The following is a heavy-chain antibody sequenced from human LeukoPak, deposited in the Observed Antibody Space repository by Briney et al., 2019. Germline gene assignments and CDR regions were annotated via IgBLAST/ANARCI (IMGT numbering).Heavy chain of an antibody. CDR1: GFTFSSYA. CDR3: VKDGYYGSGRYHFDY. J-gene: IGHJ4*02. CDR2: ISSNGGST. V-gene: IGHV3-64D*09. D-gene: IGHD3-10*01. Sequence: SGGSLRLSCSASGFTFSSYAMHWVRQAPGKGLEYVSVISSNGGSTYYADSVKGRFTISRDNSKNTLYLQMSSLRAEDTAPYYCVKDGYYGSGRYHFDYWGQGTLVTVSS.